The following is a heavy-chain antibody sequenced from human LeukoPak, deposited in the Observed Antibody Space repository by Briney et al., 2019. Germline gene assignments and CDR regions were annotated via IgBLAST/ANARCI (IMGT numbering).Heavy chain of an antibody. CDR3: AKPPEVGATVGYFDY. V-gene: IGHV3-30*18. D-gene: IGHD1-26*01. CDR1: GFTFSSYG. CDR2: ISYDGSNK. Sequence: PGGSLRLSCAASGFTFSSYGMHWVRQVPRKGLEWVALISYDGSNKYYADSVKGRFTISRDNSKNTLYLQMNSLRAEDTAVYYCAKPPEVGATVGYFDYWGQGTLVTVSS. J-gene: IGHJ4*02.